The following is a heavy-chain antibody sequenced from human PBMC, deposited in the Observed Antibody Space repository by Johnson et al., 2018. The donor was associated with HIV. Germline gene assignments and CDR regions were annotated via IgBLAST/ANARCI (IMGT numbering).Heavy chain of an antibody. V-gene: IGHV3-30*03. D-gene: IGHD3-22*01. Sequence: QVQLVESGGGVVQPGRSLRLSCAASGFTFSSYGMHWVRQAPAKGLEWVAFISYDGSDKYFVDSVKGRFTISRDNAKNSLYLQMNTLRAEDTAVYYCARLIAVVIDGFDIWGQGTMVTVSA. CDR3: ARLIAVVIDGFDI. CDR1: GFTFSSYG. J-gene: IGHJ3*02. CDR2: ISYDGSDK.